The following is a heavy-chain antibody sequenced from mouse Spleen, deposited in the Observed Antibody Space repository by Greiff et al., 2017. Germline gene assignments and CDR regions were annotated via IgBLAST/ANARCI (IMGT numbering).Heavy chain of an antibody. D-gene: IGHD2-14*01. V-gene: IGHV5-17*01. CDR1: GFTFSDYG. J-gene: IGHJ4*01. CDR3: ARDYRYLYAMDY. CDR2: ISSGSSTI. Sequence: EVKLVESGGGLVKPGGSLKLSCAASGFTFSDYGMHWVRQAPEKGLEWVAYISSGSSTIYYADTVKGRFTISRDNAKNTLFLQMTSLRSEDTAMYYCARDYRYLYAMDYWGQGTSVTVSS.